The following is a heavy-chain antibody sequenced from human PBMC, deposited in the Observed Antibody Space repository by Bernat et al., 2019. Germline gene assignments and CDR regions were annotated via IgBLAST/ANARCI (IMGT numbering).Heavy chain of an antibody. V-gene: IGHV3-15*01. D-gene: IGHD2-21*01. CDR3: AADVPSPLAQIDH. CDR2: VRAKADGGTR. Sequence: EVQLVESGGGLVKRGGSLRLSCAASGFTFINAWMSWVRQAPGKGLEWVGRVRAKADGGTRDYAAPVRGRFTVSRDDSENMSYLQMNSLNTEDTAVYYCAADVPSPLAQIDHWGQGILVTVSS. J-gene: IGHJ4*02. CDR1: GFTFINAW.